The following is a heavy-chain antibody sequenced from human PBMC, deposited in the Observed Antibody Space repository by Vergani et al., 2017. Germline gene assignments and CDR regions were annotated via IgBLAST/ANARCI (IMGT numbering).Heavy chain of an antibody. D-gene: IGHD5-18*01. CDR1: GGSFSGYY. CDR3: ARGIADSYGVAASGGLY. V-gene: IGHV4-34*01. CDR2: INHSGST. Sequence: QVQLQQWGAGLLKPSETLSLTCAVYGGSFSGYYWSGIRQPPGKGLEWFGEINHSGSTNYNPSLKSRVTISVDTSKNQFSLKLRSVTAADTAGYYCARGIADSYGVAASGGLYWGQGTLVTVSS. J-gene: IGHJ4*02.